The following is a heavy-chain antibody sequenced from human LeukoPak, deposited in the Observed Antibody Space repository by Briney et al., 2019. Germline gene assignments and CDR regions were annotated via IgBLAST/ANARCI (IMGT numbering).Heavy chain of an antibody. V-gene: IGHV1-2*02. J-gene: IGHJ4*02. CDR3: ARGGYNYGRRGSGSYLFDY. CDR1: GYTLTGYY. Sequence: GASVKVSCKASGYTLTGYYIYWVRQAPGQGLEWMGWINPDSGDTNYAQKFQGRVTMTRDTSISTAYMELSRLRSDDTAVYYCARGGYNYGRRGSGSYLFDYWGQGTLVTVSS. CDR2: INPDSGDT. D-gene: IGHD3-10*01.